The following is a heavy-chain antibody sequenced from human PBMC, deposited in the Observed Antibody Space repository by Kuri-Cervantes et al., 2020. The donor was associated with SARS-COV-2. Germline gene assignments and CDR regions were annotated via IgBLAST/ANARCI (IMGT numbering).Heavy chain of an antibody. CDR3: ASARAFDI. V-gene: IGHV4-39*07. Sequence: ESLKISCTVSGGSISSSSYYWGWIRQPPGKGLEWIGSIYYSGSTYYNSSLKSRVTISVDTSKNQFSLKLSSVTAADTAVYYCASARAFDIWGQGTMVTVSS. CDR2: IYYSGST. J-gene: IGHJ3*02. CDR1: GGSISSSSYY.